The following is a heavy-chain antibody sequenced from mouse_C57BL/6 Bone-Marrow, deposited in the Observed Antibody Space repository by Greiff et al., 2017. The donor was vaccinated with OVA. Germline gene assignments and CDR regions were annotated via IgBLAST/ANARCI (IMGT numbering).Heavy chain of an antibody. CDR2: IYPGSGST. J-gene: IGHJ3*01. CDR3: AREGIYDYLFAY. V-gene: IGHV1-55*01. CDR1: GYTFTSYW. D-gene: IGHD2-4*01. Sequence: QVQLQQPGAELVKPGASVKMSCKASGYTFTSYWITWVKQRPGQGLEWIGDIYPGSGSTNYNEKFKSKATLTVDTSSSTAYMQLSSLTSEDSAVYYCAREGIYDYLFAYWGQGTLVTVSA.